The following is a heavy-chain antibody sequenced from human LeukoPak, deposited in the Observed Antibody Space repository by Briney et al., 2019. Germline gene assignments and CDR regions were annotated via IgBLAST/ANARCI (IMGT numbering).Heavy chain of an antibody. CDR1: GGSFSGYD. D-gene: IGHD5-12*01. J-gene: IGHJ4*02. CDR2: INHSGST. CDR3: ARDGCGYDTDY. Sequence: SETLSLTCAVYGGSFSGYDWSWIRQPPGKGLEWIGEINHSGSTNYNPSLKSRVTISVDTSKNQFSLKLSSVTAADTAVYYCARDGCGYDTDYWGQGTLVTVSS. V-gene: IGHV4-34*01.